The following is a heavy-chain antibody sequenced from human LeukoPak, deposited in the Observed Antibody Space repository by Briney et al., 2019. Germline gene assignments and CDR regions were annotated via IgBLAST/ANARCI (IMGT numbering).Heavy chain of an antibody. CDR2: IYYSGST. D-gene: IGHD6-19*01. CDR3: ARDRGSGWYQEYYFDY. V-gene: IGHV4-59*12. Sequence: SETLSLTCTVSGVSISSYYWSWIRQPPGKGLEWIGYIYYSGSTNYNPSLKSRVTISVDRSKNQFSLKLSSVTAADTAVYYCARDRGSGWYQEYYFDYWGQGTLVTVSS. CDR1: GVSISSYY. J-gene: IGHJ4*02.